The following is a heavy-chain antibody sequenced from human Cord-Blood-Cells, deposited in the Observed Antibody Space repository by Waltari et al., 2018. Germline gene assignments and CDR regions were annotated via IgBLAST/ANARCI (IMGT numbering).Heavy chain of an antibody. CDR1: GGTFSSYA. Sequence: HVKLVQSGAEVKKLGSSVKVSCKASGGTFSSYAISWVRQAPGQGLEWMGRIIPILGIANYAQKFQGRVTITADKSTSTAYMELSSLRSDDTAVYYCARRGVGDAFDIWGQGTMVTVSS. CDR2: IIPILGIA. CDR3: ARRGVGDAFDI. J-gene: IGHJ3*02. V-gene: IGHV1-69*04. D-gene: IGHD3-16*01.